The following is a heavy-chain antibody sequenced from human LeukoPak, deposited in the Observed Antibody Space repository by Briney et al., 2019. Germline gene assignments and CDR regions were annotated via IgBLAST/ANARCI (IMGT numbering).Heavy chain of an antibody. Sequence: ASVKVSCKASGGTFSSYAISWVRQAPGQGLEWMGGIIPIFGTANYAQKFQGRVTITADESTSTAYMELSSLRSEDTAVYYCARAPPGGIQLWSSLFDYWGQGTLVTVSS. CDR2: IIPIFGTA. V-gene: IGHV1-69*13. CDR1: GGTFSSYA. J-gene: IGHJ4*02. D-gene: IGHD5-18*01. CDR3: ARAPPGGIQLWSSLFDY.